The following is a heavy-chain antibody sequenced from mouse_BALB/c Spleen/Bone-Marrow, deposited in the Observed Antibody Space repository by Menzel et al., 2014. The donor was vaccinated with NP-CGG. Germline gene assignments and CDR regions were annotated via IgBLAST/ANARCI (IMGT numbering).Heavy chain of an antibody. Sequence: EVQVVESRGGLVKPGGSLKLSCAASGFAFSRYDMSWVRQTPEKRLEWVAYISSGGGSTYYPDTVKGRFTISRDNAKNTLYLQMSSLKSEDTAMYYCARHDYYGNPFAYWGQGTLVTVSA. V-gene: IGHV5-12-1*01. J-gene: IGHJ3*01. CDR2: ISSGGGST. D-gene: IGHD2-1*01. CDR1: GFAFSRYD. CDR3: ARHDYYGNPFAY.